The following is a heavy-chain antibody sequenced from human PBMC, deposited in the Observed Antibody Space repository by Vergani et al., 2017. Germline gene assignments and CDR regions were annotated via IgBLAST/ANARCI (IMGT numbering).Heavy chain of an antibody. Sequence: EVQLVESGGGLVKPGGFLRLSCAASGFTFSSYSMNWVRQAPGKGLEWVSSISSRSTYTYYADSVKGRFTISRDNAKSSLYLQMNSLRADDTAVYYCARGYKYDNSGYYYYLPDYWGQGTLVTVSS. J-gene: IGHJ4*02. CDR2: ISSRSTYT. CDR3: ARGYKYDNSGYYYYLPDY. CDR1: GFTFSSYS. V-gene: IGHV3-21*01. D-gene: IGHD3-22*01.